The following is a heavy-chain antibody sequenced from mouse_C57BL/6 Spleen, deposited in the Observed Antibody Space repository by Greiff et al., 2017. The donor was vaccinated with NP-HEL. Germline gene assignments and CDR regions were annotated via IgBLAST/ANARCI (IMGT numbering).Heavy chain of an antibody. CDR2: ISNGGGST. V-gene: IGHV5-12*01. Sequence: EVNVVESGGGLVQPGGSLKLSCAASGFTFSDYYMYWVRQTPEKRLEWVAYISNGGGSTYYPDTVKGRFTISRDNAKNTLYLQMSRLKSEDTAMYYCARQTPWNYFDYWGQGTTLTVSS. J-gene: IGHJ2*01. CDR1: GFTFSDYY. CDR3: ARQTPWNYFDY.